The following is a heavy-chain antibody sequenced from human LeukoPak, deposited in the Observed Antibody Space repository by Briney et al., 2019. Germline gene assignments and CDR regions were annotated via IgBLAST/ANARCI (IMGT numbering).Heavy chain of an antibody. Sequence: GGSLRLSCAASGFTFSSYAMSWVRQAPGKGLEWVSAISGSGGSTYYADSVKGRFNISRDNSKNTLYLQMNSLRAEDTAVYYCAKDPADYYDSSGYDGNWFDPWGQGTLVTVSS. CDR1: GFTFSSYA. D-gene: IGHD3-22*01. CDR2: ISGSGGST. J-gene: IGHJ5*02. V-gene: IGHV3-23*01. CDR3: AKDPADYYDSSGYDGNWFDP.